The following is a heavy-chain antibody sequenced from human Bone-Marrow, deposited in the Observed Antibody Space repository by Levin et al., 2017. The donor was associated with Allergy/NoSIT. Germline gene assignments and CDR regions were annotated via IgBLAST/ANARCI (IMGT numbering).Heavy chain of an antibody. CDR2: IWYDGSNK. Sequence: GGSLRLSCAASGFTFSSYGMHWVRQAPGKGLEWVAVIWYDGSNKYYADSVKGRFTISRDNSKNTLYLQMNSLRAEDTAVYYCARDRAAAGRKYNWFDPWGQGTLVTVSS. CDR3: ARDRAAAGRKYNWFDP. V-gene: IGHV3-33*01. J-gene: IGHJ5*02. D-gene: IGHD6-13*01. CDR1: GFTFSSYG.